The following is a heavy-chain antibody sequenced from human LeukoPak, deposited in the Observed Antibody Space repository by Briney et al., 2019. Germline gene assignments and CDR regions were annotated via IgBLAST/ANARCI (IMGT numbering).Heavy chain of an antibody. CDR1: EFTFSSYW. CDR3: AKAGAVVVVAAKFFDY. V-gene: IGHV3-74*01. CDR2: INSDGSIT. Sequence: GGSLRLSCVAFEFTFSSYWMHWVRQAPGKGLVWVSRINSDGSITNYADSVKGRFTISRDNSKNTLYLQMNSLRAEDTAVYYCAKAGAVVVVAAKFFDYWGQGTLVTVSS. J-gene: IGHJ4*02. D-gene: IGHD2-15*01.